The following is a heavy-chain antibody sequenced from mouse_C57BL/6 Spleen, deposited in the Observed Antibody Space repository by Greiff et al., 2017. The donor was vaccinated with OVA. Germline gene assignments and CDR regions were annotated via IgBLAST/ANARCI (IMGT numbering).Heavy chain of an antibody. CDR3: AREEIYYDYDGGMDY. Sequence: EVKLEESGPGLVKPSQSLSLTCSVTGYSITSGYYWNWIRQFPGNKLEWMGYISYDGSNNYNPSLKNRISITRDTSKNQFFLKLNSVTTEDTATYYCAREEIYYDYDGGMDYWGQGTSVTVSS. CDR2: ISYDGSN. D-gene: IGHD2-4*01. V-gene: IGHV3-6*01. J-gene: IGHJ4*01. CDR1: GYSITSGYY.